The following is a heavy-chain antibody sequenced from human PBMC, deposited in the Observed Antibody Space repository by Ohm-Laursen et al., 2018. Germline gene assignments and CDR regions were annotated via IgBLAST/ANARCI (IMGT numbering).Heavy chain of an antibody. CDR1: GGSISSYY. Sequence: GTLSLTCTVSGGSISSYYWSWIRQPPGKGLEWIGYIYYSGSTNYNPSLKSRVTISVDTSKNQFSLKLSSVTAADTAVYYCARNYDPTKSAWFDPWGQGTLVTVSS. D-gene: IGHD3-16*01. J-gene: IGHJ5*02. V-gene: IGHV4-59*01. CDR2: IYYSGST. CDR3: ARNYDPTKSAWFDP.